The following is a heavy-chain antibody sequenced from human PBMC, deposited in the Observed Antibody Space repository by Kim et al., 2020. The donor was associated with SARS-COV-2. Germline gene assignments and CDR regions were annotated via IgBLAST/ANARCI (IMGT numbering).Heavy chain of an antibody. CDR3: AKGEGVGDYWRYYFDY. D-gene: IGHD3-3*01. Sequence: SETLSLTCSVSGSSISSNQWSWIRRPPGRRLEWIGFIYNSGSTTYNPSFRSRVTISVDMSKNQFSLRLSSVTAADTATYYCAKGEGVGDYWRYYFDYWGQGILVTGSS. J-gene: IGHJ4*02. CDR1: GSSISSNQ. CDR2: IYNSGST. V-gene: IGHV4-59*01.